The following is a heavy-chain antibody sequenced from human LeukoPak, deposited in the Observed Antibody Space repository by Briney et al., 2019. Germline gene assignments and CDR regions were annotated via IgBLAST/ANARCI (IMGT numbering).Heavy chain of an antibody. J-gene: IGHJ4*02. V-gene: IGHV1-18*01. CDR1: GYTFTNYG. CDR2: ISAYNGNT. Sequence: GASVKVSCKASGYTFTNYGISWVRQAPGQGLEWMGWISAYNGNTNYAPKLQGRVTMTTDTSTSTAYMELRSLRSDDTAVYYCARDRAMIVVVTAAGVDYWGQGTLVTVSS. CDR3: ARDRAMIVVVTAAGVDY. D-gene: IGHD3-22*01.